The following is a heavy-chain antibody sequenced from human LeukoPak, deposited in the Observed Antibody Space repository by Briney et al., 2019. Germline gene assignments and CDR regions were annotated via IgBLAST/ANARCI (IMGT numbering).Heavy chain of an antibody. Sequence: CASVKVSCKASGYTFTDYYMHWVRQAPGQGLEWMAWINPNSGGTNYAQNFQGRVTMARDTSISTAYMELSRLRSDDTAVYYCARGHYATGFDYWGQGTLVTVSS. D-gene: IGHD4-17*01. J-gene: IGHJ4*02. CDR1: GYTFTDYY. CDR2: INPNSGGT. V-gene: IGHV1-2*02. CDR3: ARGHYATGFDY.